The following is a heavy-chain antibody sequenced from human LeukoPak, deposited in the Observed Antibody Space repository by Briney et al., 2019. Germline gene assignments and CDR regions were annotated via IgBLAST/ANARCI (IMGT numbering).Heavy chain of an antibody. Sequence: ASVKVSCKASGFTFTSSAVQWVRQARGQRLEWKGWIVVGSGNTNYAQKFQERVTITRDMSTSTAYMELSSLRSEDTAVYYCAALAYYDILTGYYNDYWGQGTLVTVSS. V-gene: IGHV1-58*01. CDR3: AALAYYDILTGYYNDY. CDR1: GFTFTSSA. J-gene: IGHJ4*02. D-gene: IGHD3-9*01. CDR2: IVVGSGNT.